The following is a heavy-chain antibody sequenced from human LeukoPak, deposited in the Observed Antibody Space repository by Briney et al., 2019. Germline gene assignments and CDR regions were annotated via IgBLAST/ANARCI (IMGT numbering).Heavy chain of an antibody. V-gene: IGHV3-21*01. CDR2: ISSSSYI. D-gene: IGHD2-15*01. CDR1: GFTFSSYS. CDR3: AKDVSWNWFDP. Sequence: GGSLRLSCAASGFTFSSYSMNWVRQAPGKGLEWVSSISSSSYIYYADSVTGRFTISRDNSKNTLYLQVNSLRAEDTAVYYCAKDVSWNWFDPWGQGTLVTVSS. J-gene: IGHJ5*02.